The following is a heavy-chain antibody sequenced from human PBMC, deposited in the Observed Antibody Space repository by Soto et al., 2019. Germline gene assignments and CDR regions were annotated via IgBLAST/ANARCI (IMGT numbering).Heavy chain of an antibody. V-gene: IGHV3-73*01. CDR3: TRASSSTYYYDSSGYYYVADAFDI. CDR2: IRSKANSYAT. D-gene: IGHD3-22*01. Sequence: GGSLRLSCAASGFTFSGSAMHWVRQASGKGLEWVGRIRSKANSYATAYAASVKGRFTISRDDSKNTGYLQMNSLKTEDTAVYYCTRASSSTYYYDSSGYYYVADAFDIWGQGTMVTVSS. J-gene: IGHJ3*02. CDR1: GFTFSGSA.